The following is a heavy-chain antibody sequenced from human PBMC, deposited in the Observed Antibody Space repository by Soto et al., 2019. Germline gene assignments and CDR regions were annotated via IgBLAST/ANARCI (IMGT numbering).Heavy chain of an antibody. V-gene: IGHV1-69*01. CDR1: GGTFSSYA. CDR3: AREGDYGDYGGYYFDY. J-gene: IGHJ4*02. Sequence: QVPLVQSGAEVKKPGSSVKVSCKASGGTFSSYAISWVRQAPGQGLEWMGGIIPIFGTANYAQKFQGRVTITADESTSTAYMELSSLRSEDTAVYYCAREGDYGDYGGYYFDYWGQGTLVTVSS. D-gene: IGHD4-17*01. CDR2: IIPIFGTA.